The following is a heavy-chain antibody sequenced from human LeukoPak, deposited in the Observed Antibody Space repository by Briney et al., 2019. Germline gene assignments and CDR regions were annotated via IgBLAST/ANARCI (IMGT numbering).Heavy chain of an antibody. CDR1: GGSISSYY. J-gene: IGHJ4*02. D-gene: IGHD3-22*01. CDR3: ARGRFYYESRGFSYYFDF. CDR2: IYTSGST. V-gene: IGHV4-4*07. Sequence: SETLSLTCTVSGGSISSYYWSWIRQPAGKRLEWIGRIYTSGSTIYNPSLKSRVTMSIDTSKNQFSLKLSSVTAADTAVYYCARGRFYYESRGFSYYFDFWGQGTLVTVSS.